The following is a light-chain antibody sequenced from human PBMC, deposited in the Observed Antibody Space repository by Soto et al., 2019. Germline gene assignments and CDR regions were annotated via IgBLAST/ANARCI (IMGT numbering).Light chain of an antibody. CDR1: SSDVGTYNY. J-gene: IGLJ2*01. V-gene: IGLV2-14*03. Sequence: QSVLTQPASVSGSPGQSITISCTGTSSDVGTYNYVSWFQQYPGKAPKVMIYDVSNRPSGVSNRFSGSKSANTASLTISGLQAEDEADYYCSSYTSSSSVVFGGGTKVTVL. CDR2: DVS. CDR3: SSYTSSSSVV.